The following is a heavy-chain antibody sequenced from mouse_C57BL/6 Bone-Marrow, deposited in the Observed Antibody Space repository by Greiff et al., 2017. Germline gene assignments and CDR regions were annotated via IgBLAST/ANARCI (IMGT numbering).Heavy chain of an antibody. Sequence: EVQLQESGGGLVQPGGSLSLSCAASGFTFTDYYMSWVRQPPGKALEWLGFIRNKANGYTTEYSASVKGLFTISRDNSQSILYLQMNALRAEDSATYYCARYNWADYAMDYWGQGTSVTVSS. J-gene: IGHJ4*01. V-gene: IGHV7-3*01. CDR2: IRNKANGYTT. CDR1: GFTFTDYY. D-gene: IGHD4-1*01. CDR3: ARYNWADYAMDY.